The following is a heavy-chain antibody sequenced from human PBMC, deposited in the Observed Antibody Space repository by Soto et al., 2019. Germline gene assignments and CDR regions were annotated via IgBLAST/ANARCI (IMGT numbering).Heavy chain of an antibody. CDR1: GFTFSSYA. Sequence: GGSLRLSCAASGFTFSSYAMSWVRQAPGKGLEWVSAISGSGGSTYYADSVKGRFTISRDNSKNTLYLQMNSLRSEDTAVYYCAKYSTILYYYDSSGYYYSIWGQGTMVTVPS. V-gene: IGHV3-23*01. J-gene: IGHJ3*02. D-gene: IGHD3-22*01. CDR3: AKYSTILYYYDSSGYYYSI. CDR2: ISGSGGST.